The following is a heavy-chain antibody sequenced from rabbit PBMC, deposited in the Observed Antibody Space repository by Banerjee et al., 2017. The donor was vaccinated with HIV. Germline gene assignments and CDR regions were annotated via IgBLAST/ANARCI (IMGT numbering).Heavy chain of an antibody. CDR3: VRFASSSGYLAYYFNL. CDR1: GFDFSSYG. V-gene: IGHV1S47*01. J-gene: IGHJ4*01. D-gene: IGHD1-1*01. Sequence: QEQLVESGGGLVQPGGSLKLSCKASGFDFSSYGVSWVRQAPGKGLEWIGYIDPIFGSTYYANWVNGRFTITSHNAQNTLYLQLNSLTAADTATYFCVRFASSSGYLAYYFNLWGPGTLVTV. CDR2: IDPIFGST.